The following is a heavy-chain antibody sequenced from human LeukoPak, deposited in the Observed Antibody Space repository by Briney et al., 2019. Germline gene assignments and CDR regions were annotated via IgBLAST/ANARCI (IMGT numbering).Heavy chain of an antibody. CDR3: AREEVSGIVGATTTDY. J-gene: IGHJ4*02. V-gene: IGHV3-7*01. CDR2: IKQDGSEK. Sequence: GGSLRLSCAASGFTFSSYWMSWVRQAPGKGLEWVADIKQDGSEKYYVDSVKGRFTISRDNAKNSLYLQMNSLRAEDTAVYYCAREEVSGIVGATTTDYWGQGTLVTVSS. CDR1: GFTFSSYW. D-gene: IGHD1-26*01.